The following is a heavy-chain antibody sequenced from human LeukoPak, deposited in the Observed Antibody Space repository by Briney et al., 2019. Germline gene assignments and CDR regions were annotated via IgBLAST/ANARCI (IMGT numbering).Heavy chain of an antibody. J-gene: IGHJ6*02. V-gene: IGHV4-59*01. CDR1: GGSISSYY. D-gene: IGHD2-15*01. CDR3: ARGVVVAAAGGYYYYGMDV. Sequence: PSETLSLTCTVSGGSISSYYWSWIRQPPGKGLEWIGYIYYSGSTNYNPSLKSRVTISVDTSKNQFSLKLSSVTAADTAVYYCARGVVVAAAGGYYYYGMDVWGQGTTVTVSS. CDR2: IYYSGST.